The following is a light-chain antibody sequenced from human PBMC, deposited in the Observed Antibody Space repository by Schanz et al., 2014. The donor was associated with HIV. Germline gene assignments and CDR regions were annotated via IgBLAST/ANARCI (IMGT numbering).Light chain of an antibody. Sequence: QSALTQPASVSGSPGQSITISCTRTSSDVGGYNYVSWYQQHPGKAPKLMIYEVTKRPSGVPDRFSGSKSGNTASLTVSGLQAEDEADYYCSSYAGSDNVLFGGGTKLTVL. CDR3: SSYAGSDNVL. CDR1: SSDVGGYNY. CDR2: EVT. V-gene: IGLV2-8*01. J-gene: IGLJ2*01.